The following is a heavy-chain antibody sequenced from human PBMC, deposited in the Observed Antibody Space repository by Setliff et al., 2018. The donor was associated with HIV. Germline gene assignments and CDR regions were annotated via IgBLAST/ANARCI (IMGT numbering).Heavy chain of an antibody. CDR2: IKEDGSAT. D-gene: IGHD3-3*01. V-gene: IGHV3-7*01. J-gene: IGHJ3*01. CDR3: AREGVHHNFWSGYTYYYGLDV. CDR1: GFSFSKYS. Sequence: PGGSLRLSCAAFGFSFSKYSMSWVRQAPGKGLGWVANIKEDGSATYYVESVRGRFTISRDNPNNLLYLQMDSLRGEDTAVYYCAREGVHHNFWSGYTYYYGLDVWGQGTTVTVSS.